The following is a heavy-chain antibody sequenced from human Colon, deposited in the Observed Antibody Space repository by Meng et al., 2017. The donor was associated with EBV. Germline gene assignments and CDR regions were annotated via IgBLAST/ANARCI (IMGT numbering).Heavy chain of an antibody. CDR2: IDDSGNI. V-gene: IGHV4-34*01. Sequence: QVQLQRRGAGLLQPSGTLSLTCTVYGGPFSGFYWTWIRQSPGKGLEWIGEIDDSGNIIYNPSLKSRVTISGDTSKNQFSLNVSSVTAADTAVYYCARSRWLLLQLWGQGTLVTVSS. CDR3: ARSRWLLLQL. D-gene: IGHD3-22*01. CDR1: GGPFSGFY. J-gene: IGHJ4*02.